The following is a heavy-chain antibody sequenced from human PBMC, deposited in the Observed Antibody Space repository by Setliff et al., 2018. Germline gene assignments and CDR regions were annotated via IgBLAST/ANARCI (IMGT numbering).Heavy chain of an antibody. Sequence: GASVKVSCKASGYTFTSYYMHWVRQAPGQGLEWMGIINPSGGSTSYAQKFQGRVTITRDTSASTAYMELSSLRSEDTAVYYCARKRDYNFWSGYYREFYFDYWGQGTLVTVSS. CDR1: GYTFTSYY. CDR3: ARKRDYNFWSGYYREFYFDY. D-gene: IGHD3-3*01. J-gene: IGHJ4*02. V-gene: IGHV1-46*01. CDR2: INPSGGST.